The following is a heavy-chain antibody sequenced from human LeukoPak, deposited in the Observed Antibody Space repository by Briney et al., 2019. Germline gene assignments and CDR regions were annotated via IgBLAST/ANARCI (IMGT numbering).Heavy chain of an antibody. V-gene: IGHV1-46*01. Sequence: ASVNVSCKASGYTFTSYYIHWVRQAPGQGLEWMGIINPSGVSSSNAQKFQGRVTMTRDTSTSTVNMELSSLRSEDTAVYYCARTDSNSSYYFHYWGQGTLVTVSS. D-gene: IGHD6-13*01. CDR2: INPSGVSS. J-gene: IGHJ4*02. CDR1: GYTFTSYY. CDR3: ARTDSNSSYYFHY.